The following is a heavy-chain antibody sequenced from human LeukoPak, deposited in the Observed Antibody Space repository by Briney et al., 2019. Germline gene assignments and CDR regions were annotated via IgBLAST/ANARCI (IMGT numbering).Heavy chain of an antibody. J-gene: IGHJ4*02. Sequence: SQTLSLTCAISGDSVSSNSAAWNWIRQSPSRGLEWLGRTYYRSKWYNDYAVSVKSRITINPDTSKNQFSLQLNSVTPEDTAVYYCARDPSQEGADQLIFDYWGQGTLVTVSS. CDR1: GDSVSSNSAA. CDR2: TYYRSKWYN. V-gene: IGHV6-1*01. D-gene: IGHD1-26*01. CDR3: ARDPSQEGADQLIFDY.